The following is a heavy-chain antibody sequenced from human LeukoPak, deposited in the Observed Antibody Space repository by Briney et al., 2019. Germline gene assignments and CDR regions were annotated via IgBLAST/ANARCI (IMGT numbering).Heavy chain of an antibody. Sequence: GGSLRLSWAASGFTFSSYIMNWVRQAPGEGLEWVSYISSSSSTTYYADSVNARFTISRENARKLLYLQMNSLRDADTAVYYCARSMVRGGYAFDIWGKGTMVTVSS. J-gene: IGHJ3*02. V-gene: IGHV3-48*02. CDR3: ARSMVRGGYAFDI. CDR1: GFTFSSYI. CDR2: ISSSSSTT. D-gene: IGHD3-10*01.